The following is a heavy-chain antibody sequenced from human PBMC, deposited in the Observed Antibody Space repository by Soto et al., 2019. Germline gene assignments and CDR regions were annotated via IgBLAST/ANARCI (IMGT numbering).Heavy chain of an antibody. V-gene: IGHV4-39*01. Sequence: SETLSLTCTVSGGSISSSSYYWGWIRQPPGKGLEWIGSIYYSGSTYYNPSLKSRVTISVDTSKNQFSLKLSSVTAADTAVYYCARPGIAAAGTYWYFDLWGRGTLVTVSS. D-gene: IGHD6-13*01. CDR1: GGSISSSSYY. J-gene: IGHJ2*01. CDR3: ARPGIAAAGTYWYFDL. CDR2: IYYSGST.